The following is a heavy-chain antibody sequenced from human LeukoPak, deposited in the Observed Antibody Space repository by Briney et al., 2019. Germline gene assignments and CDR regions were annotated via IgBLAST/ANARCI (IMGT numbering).Heavy chain of an antibody. J-gene: IGHJ4*02. CDR2: INPNSGGT. CDR3: ARDKGGAVAGVFDY. D-gene: IGHD6-19*01. V-gene: IGHV1-2*02. CDR1: GYTFTGYY. Sequence: ASLKVSCKPSGYTFTGYYMHWVRQAPGQGLECMGWINPNSGGTNYAQKFQGRVTMTRDTSISTAYMELSRLRSDDTAVYYCARDKGGAVAGVFDYWGQGTLVTVSS.